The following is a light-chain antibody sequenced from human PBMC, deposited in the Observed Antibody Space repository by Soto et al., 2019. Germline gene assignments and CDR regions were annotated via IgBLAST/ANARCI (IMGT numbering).Light chain of an antibody. Sequence: DIVMTQSPDSLAVSLGERATINCKSSQSVLYSSNNKHYLAWYQQKPGQPPQLLIYWASTRESGIPDRFSGSGSGTDFTLTISSLQAEDVAVYYCQQYYSTPRTFGQGTKLEIK. CDR2: WAS. CDR1: QSVLYSSNNKHY. V-gene: IGKV4-1*01. CDR3: QQYYSTPRT. J-gene: IGKJ2*01.